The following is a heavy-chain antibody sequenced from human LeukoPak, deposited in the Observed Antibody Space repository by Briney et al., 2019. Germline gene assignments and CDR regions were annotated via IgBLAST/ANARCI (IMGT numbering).Heavy chain of an antibody. J-gene: IGHJ4*02. D-gene: IGHD6-13*01. CDR2: IYYSGST. CDR3: ARVAPFRSWYGYFDY. Sequence: SETLSLTCAVYGGSFSGYYWSWIRQPPGKGLEWIGYIYYSGSTNYNPSLKSRVTISVDTSKNQFSLKLSSVTAADTAVYYCARVAPFRSWYGYFDYWGQGTLVTVSS. V-gene: IGHV4-59*01. CDR1: GGSFSGYY.